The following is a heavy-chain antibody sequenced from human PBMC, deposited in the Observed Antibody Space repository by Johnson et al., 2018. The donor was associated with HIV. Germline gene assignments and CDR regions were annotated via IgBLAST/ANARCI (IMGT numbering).Heavy chain of an antibody. CDR2: ISYDGST. Sequence: QVQLVESGGGVVQPGRSLRLSCAASGFTFSSYAMHWVRQAPGKGLEWVAVISYDGSTYYADSVKGRFTISRDNSKNTLYLQMNSLRAEDTAVYYCARDKDSSGYYYNDAFDIWGQGTMVTVSS. CDR3: ARDKDSSGYYYNDAFDI. CDR1: GFTFSSYA. V-gene: IGHV3-30*14. J-gene: IGHJ3*02. D-gene: IGHD3-22*01.